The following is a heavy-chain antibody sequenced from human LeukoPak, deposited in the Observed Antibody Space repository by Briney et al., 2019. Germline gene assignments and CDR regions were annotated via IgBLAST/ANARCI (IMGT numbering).Heavy chain of an antibody. CDR1: GGPMMTGPYY. CDR2: IFYDGTT. D-gene: IGHD3-16*01. Sequence: SETLSLTCAVSGGPMMTGPYYWGWIRQPPGKGLEWLGSIFYDGTTYYSPSLRSRVSVSADTSRNQFSLRLTSASAADTAVYYCVRSGVVLQTGFDFWGQGALVTVSS. CDR3: VRSGVVLQTGFDF. J-gene: IGHJ4*02. V-gene: IGHV4-39*07.